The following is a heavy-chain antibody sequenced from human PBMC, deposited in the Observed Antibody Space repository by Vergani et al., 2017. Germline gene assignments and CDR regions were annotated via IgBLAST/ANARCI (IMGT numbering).Heavy chain of an antibody. Sequence: QVQLVESGGGVVQPGRSLRLSCAASGFTFSSYAMHWVRQAPGKGLEWVAVISYDGSNKYYADSVKGRFTISRDNSKNTLYLQMNSLRAEDTAVYYCASRSSAAGDWGQGTLVTVSS. D-gene: IGHD6-13*01. CDR2: ISYDGSNK. J-gene: IGHJ4*02. CDR3: ASRSSAAGD. CDR1: GFTFSSYA. V-gene: IGHV3-30-3*01.